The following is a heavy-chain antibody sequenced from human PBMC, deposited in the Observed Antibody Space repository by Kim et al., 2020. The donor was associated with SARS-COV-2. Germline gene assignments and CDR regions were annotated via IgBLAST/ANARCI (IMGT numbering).Heavy chain of an antibody. J-gene: IGHJ4*02. CDR1: GGTFSSYA. CDR3: AAPPKGLLEWLYYFDY. V-gene: IGHV1-69*13. Sequence: SVKVSCKASGGTFSSYAISWVRQAPGQGLEWMGGIIPILGTANYAQKFQGRVTITADESTSTAYMELSSLRSEDTAVYYCAAPPKGLLEWLYYFDYWGQGTLVTVSS. CDR2: IIPILGTA. D-gene: IGHD3-3*01.